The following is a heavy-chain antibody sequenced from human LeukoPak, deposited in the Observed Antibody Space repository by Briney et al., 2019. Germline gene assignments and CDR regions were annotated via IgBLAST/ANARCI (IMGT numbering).Heavy chain of an antibody. J-gene: IGHJ6*04. CDR3: ARHNQRTGRGPSPRQSYLGLDV. Sequence: AQTLSLTCTVSGPSLSRYHWTWIRHSAGKGLEWIGRVFSNGTIDYNPSLKTRVTIAVDSSSSQVSLRLTSVTAADSALYSCARHNQRTGRGPSPRQSYLGLDVWGEGTTVTVSS. CDR2: VFSNGTI. CDR1: GPSLSRYH. D-gene: IGHD2-15*01. V-gene: IGHV4-4*07.